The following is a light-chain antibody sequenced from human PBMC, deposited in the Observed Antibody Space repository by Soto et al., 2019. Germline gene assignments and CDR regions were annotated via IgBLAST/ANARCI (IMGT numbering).Light chain of an antibody. J-gene: IGKJ2*01. CDR2: DAS. V-gene: IGKV1-5*01. CDR1: QTISHW. Sequence: DIQLTQSPSTLSASVGDRVTITCRASQTISHWLAWYQQKPGKAPKLLIYDASSLESGVPSRFSGSGSGTEFPLTISRLQPDDSATYYCQQYSSYYTFGQGTQLEIK. CDR3: QQYSSYYT.